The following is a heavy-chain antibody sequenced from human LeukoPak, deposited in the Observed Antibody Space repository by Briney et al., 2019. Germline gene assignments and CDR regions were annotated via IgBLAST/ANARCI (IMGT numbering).Heavy chain of an antibody. Sequence: ASVKVSCKASGYTFTSYGISWVRQAPGQGLEWMGWISAYNGNTNYAQKLQGRVTMTTDTSTSTAYMELRSLRSDDTAVYYCARDLRAYCSGGSCSYFDHWGQGTLVTVSS. CDR1: GYTFTSYG. CDR3: ARDLRAYCSGGSCSYFDH. CDR2: ISAYNGNT. J-gene: IGHJ4*02. V-gene: IGHV1-18*01. D-gene: IGHD2-15*01.